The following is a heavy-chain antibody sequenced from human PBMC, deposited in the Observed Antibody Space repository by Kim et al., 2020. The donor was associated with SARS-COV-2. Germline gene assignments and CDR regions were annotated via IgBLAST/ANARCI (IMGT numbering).Heavy chain of an antibody. CDR2: FYYSGTT. J-gene: IGHJ3*02. Sequence: SDTLSLTCTVSGGSISSGGYYWSWIRPHPGQGLLWIGYFYYSGTTYYNPSLKIRVSISVDTSKNQVSLKLSSVTDTDTSVCYCARDRNRGWRIDALVIWG. V-gene: IGHV4-31*03. CDR3: ARDRNRGWRIDALVI. CDR1: GGSISSGGYY. D-gene: IGHD1-26*01.